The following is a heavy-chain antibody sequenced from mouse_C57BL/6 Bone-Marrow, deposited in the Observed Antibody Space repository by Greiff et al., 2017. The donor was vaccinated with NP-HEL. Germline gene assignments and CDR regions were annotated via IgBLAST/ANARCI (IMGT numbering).Heavy chain of an antibody. V-gene: IGHV3-6*01. Sequence: EVKLVESGPGLVKPSQSLSLTCSVTGYSITSGYYWNWIRQFPGNKLECMGYISYAGRNNYNPSLKNRISITRDTSKNQYILKLNSVTTEDTATYYCARSLHYYWYFDVWGTGTTVTVSS. D-gene: IGHD1-2*01. J-gene: IGHJ1*03. CDR3: ARSLHYYWYFDV. CDR1: GYSITSGYY. CDR2: ISYAGRN.